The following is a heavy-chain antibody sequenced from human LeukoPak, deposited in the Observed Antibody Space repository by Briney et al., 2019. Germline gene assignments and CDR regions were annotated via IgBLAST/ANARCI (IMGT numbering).Heavy chain of an antibody. V-gene: IGHV3-30-3*01. CDR2: ISYDGSNK. Sequence: GRSLRLSCAASGFTFSSYAMHRVRQAPGKGLEWVAVISYDGSNKYYADSVKGRFTISRDNSKNTLYLQMNSLRAEDTAVYYCARGGWELLHRDGWEANYWGQGTLVTVSS. CDR3: ARGGWELLHRDGWEANY. D-gene: IGHD1-26*01. CDR1: GFTFSSYA. J-gene: IGHJ4*02.